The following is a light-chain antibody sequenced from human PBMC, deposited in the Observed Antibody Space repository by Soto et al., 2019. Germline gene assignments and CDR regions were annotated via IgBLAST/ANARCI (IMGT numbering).Light chain of an antibody. CDR3: QQYNSYSLLT. CDR2: DAS. J-gene: IGKJ4*01. CDR1: QSISSW. V-gene: IGKV1-5*01. Sequence: DIQMTQSPSTLSASVGDRVTITCRASQSISSWLAWYQQKPGKAPKLLIYDASSVESGVPSRFSGSGSGTEFTLTISSLQPYDFATYYYQQYNSYSLLTFGGGTKVEIK.